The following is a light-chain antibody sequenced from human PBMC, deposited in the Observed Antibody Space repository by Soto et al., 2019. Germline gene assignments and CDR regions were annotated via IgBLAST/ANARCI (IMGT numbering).Light chain of an antibody. Sequence: QSALAQPPSASGSPGQSVTISCTGSGSDIGAYNFVSWYQQHPGKAPKLMIFGVTERPSGVPDRFSGSKSGNTASLTVSGLQADDEAVYYWSSYTSSSTLVFGGGTKLTVL. CDR3: SSYTSSSTLV. V-gene: IGLV2-8*01. J-gene: IGLJ2*01. CDR1: GSDIGAYNF. CDR2: GVT.